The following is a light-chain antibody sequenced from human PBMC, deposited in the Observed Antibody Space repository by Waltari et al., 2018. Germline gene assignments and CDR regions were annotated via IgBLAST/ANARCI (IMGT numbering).Light chain of an antibody. J-gene: IGKJ2*01. CDR3: QQYYSTPYT. V-gene: IGKV4-1*01. CDR1: QSILFTSNNKNY. CDR2: WAS. Sequence: NCKSSQSILFTSNNKNYLAWYQQRPGQPPKLLIYWASTRESGVPDRFSGSGSGTDFTLTISSLQTEDVAVYYCQQYYSTPYTFGQGTKLEI.